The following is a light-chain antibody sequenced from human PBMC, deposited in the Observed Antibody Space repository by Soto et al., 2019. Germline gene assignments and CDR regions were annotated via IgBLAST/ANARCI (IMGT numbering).Light chain of an antibody. CDR3: SSYTSSSPYV. Sequence: QSVLTQPASVSGSPGQSIAISCTGTSSDVGGYNYVSWYQQHPGKAPKLMVYDVSNRPLGVSNRFSGSKSGNTASLTISGLQAEDEADYYCSSYTSSSPYVFGTGTKVTVL. V-gene: IGLV2-14*01. J-gene: IGLJ1*01. CDR1: SSDVGGYNY. CDR2: DVS.